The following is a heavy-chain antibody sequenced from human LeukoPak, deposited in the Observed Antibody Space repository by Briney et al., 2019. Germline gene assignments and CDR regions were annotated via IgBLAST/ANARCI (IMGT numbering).Heavy chain of an antibody. J-gene: IGHJ2*01. CDR1: GYTFTSYY. D-gene: IGHD2-2*01. V-gene: IGHV1-46*01. CDR3: ARDIVVVPAAIPVLRHWYFDL. Sequence: GESLKISCKASGYTFTSYYMHWVRQAPGQGLEWMGIINPSGGSTSYAQKFQGRVTMTRDTSSSTVYMELSSLRSEDTAVYYCARDIVVVPAAIPVLRHWYFDLWGRGTLVTVSS. CDR2: INPSGGST.